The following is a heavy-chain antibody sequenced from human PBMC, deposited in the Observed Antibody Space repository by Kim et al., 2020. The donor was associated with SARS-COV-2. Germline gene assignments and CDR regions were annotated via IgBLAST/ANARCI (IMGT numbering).Heavy chain of an antibody. V-gene: IGHV1-2*02. Sequence: ASVKVSCKASGYTFTGYYMHWVRQAPGQGLEWMGWINPNSGGTNYAQKFQGRVTMTRDTSISTAYMELSRLRSDDTAVYYCATEMGIYGSGSYGLFDYWGQGTLVTVSS. D-gene: IGHD3-10*01. CDR2: INPNSGGT. CDR1: GYTFTGYY. J-gene: IGHJ4*02. CDR3: ATEMGIYGSGSYGLFDY.